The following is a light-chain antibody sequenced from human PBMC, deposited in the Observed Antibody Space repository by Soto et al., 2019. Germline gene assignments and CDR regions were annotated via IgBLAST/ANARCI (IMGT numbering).Light chain of an antibody. CDR3: HQRSSWPLT. CDR1: QSVGTY. CDR2: DAY. V-gene: IGKV3-11*01. Sequence: EIVLTQSPATLSLSPGERATLSCRASQSVGTYLAWHQQKPGQAPRLLLYDAYTRATGIPARFSGSGSGTDFTLTISSLEPEDFAVYYCHQRSSWPLTFGGGTKVEIK. J-gene: IGKJ4*01.